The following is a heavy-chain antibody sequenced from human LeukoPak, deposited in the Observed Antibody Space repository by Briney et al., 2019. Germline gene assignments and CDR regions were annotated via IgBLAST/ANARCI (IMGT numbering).Heavy chain of an antibody. CDR2: IIPIFGTA. J-gene: IGHJ6*03. CDR1: GGTFSSYA. Sequence: SVQVSCKASGGTFSSYAISWVRQAPGQGLEWMGGIIPIFGTANYAQKFQGRVTITTDESTSTAYMELSSLRSEDTAVYYCARGDGSGTWTEDYMDVWGKGTTVTVSS. D-gene: IGHD3-10*01. CDR3: ARGDGSGTWTEDYMDV. V-gene: IGHV1-69*05.